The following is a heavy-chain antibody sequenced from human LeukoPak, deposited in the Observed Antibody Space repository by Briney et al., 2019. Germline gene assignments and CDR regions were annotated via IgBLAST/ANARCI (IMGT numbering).Heavy chain of an antibody. CDR1: GFTFSSYA. CDR2: ISYDGSNK. Sequence: GGSLRLSCAASGFTFSSYAVHWVRQAPGKGLEWVAVISYDGSNKYYADSVKGRFTISRDNSKNTLYLQMNSLRAEDTAVRYCARAGYSSSFLDYWGQGTLVTVSS. D-gene: IGHD6-13*01. CDR3: ARAGYSSSFLDY. J-gene: IGHJ4*02. V-gene: IGHV3-30*04.